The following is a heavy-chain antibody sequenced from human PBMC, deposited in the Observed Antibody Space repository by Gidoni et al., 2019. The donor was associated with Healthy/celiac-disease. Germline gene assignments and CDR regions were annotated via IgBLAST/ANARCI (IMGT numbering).Heavy chain of an antibody. CDR1: GFTFSDYY. CDR3: ARGSEMGAVAGKTGLYYGMDV. V-gene: IGHV3-11*01. CDR2: ISSSGSTI. J-gene: IGHJ6*02. Sequence: QVQLVESGGGLFKPGGSLRLSGAAHGFTFSDYYMSWIRQAPGKGLECVSYISSSGSTIYYADSVKGRFTISRDNAKNSLYLQMNSLRAEDTAVYYCARGSEMGAVAGKTGLYYGMDVWGQGTTVTVSS. D-gene: IGHD6-19*01.